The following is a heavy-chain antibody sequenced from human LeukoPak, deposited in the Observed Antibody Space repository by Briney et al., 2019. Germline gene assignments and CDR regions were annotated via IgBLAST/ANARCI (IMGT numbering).Heavy chain of an antibody. V-gene: IGHV3-7*01. D-gene: IGHD6-19*01. CDR3: ARGLDSSRGY. CDR2: IKEDGSEK. CDR1: EFTFSTYW. J-gene: IGHJ4*02. Sequence: GGSLRLSCAASEFTFSTYWMSWVRQAPGKGLERVANIKEDGSEKNYVDSVRGRFTISRDNAKNSLHLQMNSLRAEDTAVYYCARGLDSSRGYWGQGTLVTVSS.